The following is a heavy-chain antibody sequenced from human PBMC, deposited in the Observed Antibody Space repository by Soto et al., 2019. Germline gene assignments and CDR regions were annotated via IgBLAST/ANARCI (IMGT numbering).Heavy chain of an antibody. D-gene: IGHD3-3*01. Sequence: SETLSRACTVSSGSMSCYYWNWIRQPPGKGLEWIGYIYYSGSTNYNPSLKSRVTISVDTSKNQFSLKLSSVTAADTAVYYCARAGDYDFWSGYSNDAFDIWGQGTMVTVSS. CDR3: ARAGDYDFWSGYSNDAFDI. J-gene: IGHJ3*02. V-gene: IGHV4-59*01. CDR2: IYYSGST. CDR1: SGSMSCYY.